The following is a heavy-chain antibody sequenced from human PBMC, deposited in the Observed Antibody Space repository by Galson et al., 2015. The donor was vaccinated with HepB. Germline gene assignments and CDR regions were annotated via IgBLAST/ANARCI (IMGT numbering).Heavy chain of an antibody. D-gene: IGHD5-18*01. Sequence: SLRLSCAASGFTFSSYAMHWVRQAPGKGLEWVAVISYDGSNKYYADSVKGRFTISRDNSKNTLYLQMNSLRAEDTAVYYCARQWGTGWIQLSSPDYWGQGTLVTVSS. J-gene: IGHJ4*02. V-gene: IGHV3-30-3*01. CDR2: ISYDGSNK. CDR3: ARQWGTGWIQLSSPDY. CDR1: GFTFSSYA.